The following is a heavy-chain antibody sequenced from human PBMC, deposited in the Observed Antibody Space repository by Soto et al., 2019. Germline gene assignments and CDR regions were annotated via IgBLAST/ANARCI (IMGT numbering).Heavy chain of an antibody. D-gene: IGHD1-1*01. CDR2: MNTNSGNT. CDR3: ARRTIGTRKLYYLHIDV. Sequence: QVQLVQSGAEVKMPGASVKVSCKASGYTFTSYDITWVRQATGQGPEWMGWMNTNSGNTGYAQKFRGIVTMTTDTSIIPAYMELCSLRSEDTAVYYCARRTIGTRKLYYLHIDVWGTGTKVTVSS. J-gene: IGHJ6*03. V-gene: IGHV1-8*01. CDR1: GYTFTSYD.